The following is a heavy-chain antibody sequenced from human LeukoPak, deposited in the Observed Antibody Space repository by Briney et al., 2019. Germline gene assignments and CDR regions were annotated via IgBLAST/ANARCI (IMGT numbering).Heavy chain of an antibody. D-gene: IGHD1-26*01. Sequence: GGSLRPSCAASGFTFSSYAMHWVRQAPGKGLEWVAVISYDGSNKYYADSVKGRFTISRDNSKNTLYLQMNSLRAEDTAVYYCARGGAFDYWGQGTLVTVSS. CDR3: ARGGAFDY. V-gene: IGHV3-30-3*01. J-gene: IGHJ4*02. CDR1: GFTFSSYA. CDR2: ISYDGSNK.